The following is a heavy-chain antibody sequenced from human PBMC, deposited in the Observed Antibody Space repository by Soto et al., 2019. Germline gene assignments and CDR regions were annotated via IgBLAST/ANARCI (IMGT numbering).Heavy chain of an antibody. V-gene: IGHV6-1*01. CDR1: GDSVSNNGAA. D-gene: IGHD2-15*01. J-gene: IGHJ4*02. CDR3: ARDPLTMLHDFDC. Sequence: SQTLSLTCAISGDSVSNNGAAWNWIRQSPSGGLEWLGRTYYRSKWFNDYAVSVKSRITISPDTSKNQFSLQLNAVTPDDTAVYYCARDPLTMLHDFDCWGQGTLVTVSS. CDR2: TYYRSKWFN.